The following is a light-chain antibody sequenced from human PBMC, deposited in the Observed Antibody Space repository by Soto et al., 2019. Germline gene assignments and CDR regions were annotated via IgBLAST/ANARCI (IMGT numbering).Light chain of an antibody. CDR2: EVS. Sequence: QSALTQPASVSGSPGQSITISCSGTSSDIGSSNSVSWYQQHPGKVPKLIIYEVSNRPSGVSHRFSASKSGNTASLTISGLQAEDEADYYCSSYTISTTWVFGGGTKVTVL. CDR1: SSDIGSSNS. J-gene: IGLJ3*02. CDR3: SSYTISTTWV. V-gene: IGLV2-14*03.